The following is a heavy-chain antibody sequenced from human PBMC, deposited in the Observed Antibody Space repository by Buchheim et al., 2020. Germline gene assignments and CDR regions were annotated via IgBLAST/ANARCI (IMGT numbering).Heavy chain of an antibody. Sequence: QVQLVESGGGVVQPGRSLRLSCAASGFPLSSYGMHWVRQAPGKGLEWVAVISYDGSNKYYADSVKGRFTISRDNSKNTLYLQMNSLRAEDTAVYYCATKYYYGAGGFDYWGQGTL. CDR2: ISYDGSNK. CDR1: GFPLSSYG. J-gene: IGHJ4*02. V-gene: IGHV3-30*03. CDR3: ATKYYYGAGGFDY. D-gene: IGHD3-10*01.